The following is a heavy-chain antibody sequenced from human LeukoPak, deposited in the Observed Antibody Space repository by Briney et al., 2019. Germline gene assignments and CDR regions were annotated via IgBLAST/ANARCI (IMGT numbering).Heavy chain of an antibody. V-gene: IGHV4-4*07. Sequence: SETLSLTCTVSGASINTYYWSWFRQPAGKGLEWIGRIHASGSTYYNPSLKSRVSMSMDMSKNQFSLRLQSMTAADTAVFYCARDIGSRIWGKGTTVTVSS. CDR2: IHASGST. CDR3: ARDIGSRI. J-gene: IGHJ6*04. CDR1: GASINTYY. D-gene: IGHD1-26*01.